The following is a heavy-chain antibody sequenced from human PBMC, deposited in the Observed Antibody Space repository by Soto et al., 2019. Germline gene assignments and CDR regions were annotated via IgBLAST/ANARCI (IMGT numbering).Heavy chain of an antibody. J-gene: IGHJ6*02. CDR3: AKERGRNRNFAMDV. V-gene: IGHV3-30*18. D-gene: IGHD1-1*01. CDR1: GLPFSDYG. CDR2: ISYDGSFV. Sequence: GRSLRLSGVVSGLPFSDYGFHWVRQAPGKGLDWVAAISYDGSFVYYADSVRGRFTISGDNSRNTLDLQMNTLRHEDTAVYYCAKERGRNRNFAMDVWGQGTSVTVSS.